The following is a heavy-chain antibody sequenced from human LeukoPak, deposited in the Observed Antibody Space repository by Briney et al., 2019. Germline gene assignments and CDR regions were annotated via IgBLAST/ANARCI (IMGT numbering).Heavy chain of an antibody. V-gene: IGHV3-53*01. J-gene: IGHJ3*02. Sequence: GGSLRLSCAASGFTVSDNYMTWVRQAPGKGLEWVSSIYSAGATHCAESVKGRFTISRGNSKNTLYLQMNSLRAEDMAVYYCARIEWERLGRAFDIWGQGTMVTVSS. D-gene: IGHD1-26*01. CDR2: IYSAGAT. CDR1: GFTVSDNY. CDR3: ARIEWERLGRAFDI.